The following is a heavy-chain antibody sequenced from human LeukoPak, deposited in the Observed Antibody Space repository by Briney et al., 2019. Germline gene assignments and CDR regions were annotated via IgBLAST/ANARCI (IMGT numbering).Heavy chain of an antibody. V-gene: IGHV1-8*03. CDR3: ARIKVGATRGAFDI. D-gene: IGHD1-26*01. CDR1: RYTFTSYD. Sequence: GASVKVSCKASRYTFTSYDINWVRQATEQGLEWMGWMNPNSGNTGYAQKFQGRVTITRNTSISTAYMELSSLRSEDTAVYYCARIKVGATRGAFDIWGQGTMVTVSS. CDR2: MNPNSGNT. J-gene: IGHJ3*02.